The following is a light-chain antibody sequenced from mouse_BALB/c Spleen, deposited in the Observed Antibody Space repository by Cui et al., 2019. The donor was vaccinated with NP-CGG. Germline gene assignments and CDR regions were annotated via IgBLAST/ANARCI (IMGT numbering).Light chain of an antibody. CDR3: ALWYSNHWV. J-gene: IGLJ1*01. CDR1: TGAVTATNY. CDR2: GTK. Sequence: QPVLTQESALTTSPGETVTLTCRSSTGAVTATNYANWVQEKPDHLFTGLIGGTKNRVPGVPARFSGSLIGDKAALTITGAQTEDEAIYFCALWYSNHWVFGGGTKLTVL. V-gene: IGLV1*01.